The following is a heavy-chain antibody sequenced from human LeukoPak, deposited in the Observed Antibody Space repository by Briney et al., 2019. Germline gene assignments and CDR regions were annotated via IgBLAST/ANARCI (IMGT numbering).Heavy chain of an antibody. CDR1: GFTFSSYP. D-gene: IGHD3-22*01. CDR2: IKQDGSEK. CDR3: ARDTQGFYDSSGLDDAFDI. V-gene: IGHV3-7*01. Sequence: SGGSLRLSCAASGFTFSSYPMTWVRQAPGKGLEWVANIKQDGSEKYYVDSVKGRSTISRDNAKNSLYLQMNSLRAEDTAVYYCARDTQGFYDSSGLDDAFDIWGQGTMVTVSS. J-gene: IGHJ3*02.